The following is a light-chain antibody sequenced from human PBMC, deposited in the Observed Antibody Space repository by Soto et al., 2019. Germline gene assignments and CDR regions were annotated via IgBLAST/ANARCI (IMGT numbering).Light chain of an antibody. V-gene: IGLV2-14*01. CDR2: EVN. J-gene: IGLJ3*02. Sequence: QSVLTQPASVSGSPGQSITISCTGSNSDVGANNYVSWYQQHPGKAPKLIIYEVNNRPSGVSYRFSGSKSGNTASLTISGLQAEDEADYYCASYTVSHTRVFGGGTKLTVL. CDR1: NSDVGANNY. CDR3: ASYTVSHTRV.